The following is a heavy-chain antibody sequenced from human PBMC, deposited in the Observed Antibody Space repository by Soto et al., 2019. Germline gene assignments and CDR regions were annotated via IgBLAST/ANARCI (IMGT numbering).Heavy chain of an antibody. CDR3: ARADYGGNSWYFDL. V-gene: IGHV3-7*01. CDR1: GFTFSSYW. Sequence: EVQLVESGGGLVQPGGSLILSCAASGFTFSSYWMSWVRQAPGKGLEWVANIKQDGSEKYYVDSVKGRFTISRDNAKNSLYLQMNSLRAEDTAVYYRARADYGGNSWYFDLWGRGTLVTVS. J-gene: IGHJ2*01. D-gene: IGHD4-17*01. CDR2: IKQDGSEK.